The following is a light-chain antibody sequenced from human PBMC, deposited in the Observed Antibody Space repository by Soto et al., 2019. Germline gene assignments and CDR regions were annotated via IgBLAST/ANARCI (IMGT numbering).Light chain of an antibody. CDR1: SSDIGRYNY. CDR3: SSYTSNSSPYV. Sequence: QSVLTQPASVSGSPGQSITISCTGSSSDIGRYNYVSWYQQLPGKAPKLIIYEVSNRPSGVSNRFSGSKSGNTASLTISGLQAEDEANYFCSSYTSNSSPYVFGTGTKLTVL. V-gene: IGLV2-14*03. J-gene: IGLJ1*01. CDR2: EVS.